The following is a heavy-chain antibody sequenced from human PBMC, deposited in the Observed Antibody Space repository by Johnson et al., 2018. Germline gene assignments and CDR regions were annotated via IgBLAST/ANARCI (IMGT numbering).Heavy chain of an antibody. CDR3: ARDWVAYADYGCFQD. J-gene: IGHJ1*01. CDR2: ISHDGSNK. Sequence: VQLVESGGGVVQPGRSLRLSCSASGFTFSIYAMHWVRQAPGKGLEWVAVISHDGSNKYYGDSVKGRFTISRDKSKNTLYLQMNSLIIEDTAVYYCARDWVAYADYGCFQDWGQGTLVTVSS. CDR1: GFTFSIYA. V-gene: IGHV3-30-3*01. D-gene: IGHD4-17*01.